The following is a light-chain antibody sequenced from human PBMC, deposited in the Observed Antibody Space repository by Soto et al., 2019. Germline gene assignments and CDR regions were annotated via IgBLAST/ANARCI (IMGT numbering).Light chain of an antibody. Sequence: QSVLTQPASVSGSAGQSIAISCTGSSSDVGSYNYVSWYQQPTGKVPNLIIYEVTSRPSGVSIRFSGPKSGNTASLTISGHQPEEEADYNCRSYTTSSSRVVRPGTKVT. CDR2: EVT. CDR1: SSDVGSYNY. J-gene: IGLJ1*01. V-gene: IGLV2-14*01. CDR3: RSYTTSSSRV.